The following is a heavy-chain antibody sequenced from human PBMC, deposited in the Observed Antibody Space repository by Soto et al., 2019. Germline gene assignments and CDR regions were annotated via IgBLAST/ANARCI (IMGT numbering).Heavy chain of an antibody. CDR3: AKVTWYQLLPFSYFDY. CDR1: GFTFDDYA. J-gene: IGHJ4*02. V-gene: IGHV3-9*01. CDR2: ISWNSGSI. Sequence: EVQLVESGGGLVQPGRSLRLSCAASGFTFDDYAMHWVRQAPGKGLEWVSGISWNSGSIGYADSVKGRFTISRDNAKNSLYLQMNSLRAEDTALYYCAKVTWYQLLPFSYFDYWGQGTLVTVSS. D-gene: IGHD2-2*01.